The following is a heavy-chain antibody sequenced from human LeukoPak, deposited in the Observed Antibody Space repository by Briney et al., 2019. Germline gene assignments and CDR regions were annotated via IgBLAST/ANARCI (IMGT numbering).Heavy chain of an antibody. CDR1: GGSFSGYY. CDR3: ARPHRDYYYYGMDV. V-gene: IGHV4-34*01. CDR2: INHSGST. J-gene: IGHJ6*02. Sequence: SETLSLTCAVYGGSFSGYYWSWIRQPPGKGLEWIGEINHSGSTNYNPSLKSRVTISVDTSKNQFSLKLSSVTAADAAVYYCARPHRDYYYYGMDVWGQGTTVTVSS.